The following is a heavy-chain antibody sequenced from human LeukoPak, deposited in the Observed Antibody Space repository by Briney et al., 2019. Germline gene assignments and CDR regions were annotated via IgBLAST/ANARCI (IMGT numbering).Heavy chain of an antibody. Sequence: PSQTLSLTCTVSGVSISSGDYYWRWIRQPPGKGLEWIGYIYYSGTTYYNPSLKSRVTISVDTSKNQFSLKLTSVTAADTAVYFCARGPYGSGSYCWGQGTLVTVS. CDR3: ARGPYGSGSYC. CDR1: GVSISSGDYY. J-gene: IGHJ4*02. V-gene: IGHV4-30-4*01. D-gene: IGHD3-10*01. CDR2: IYYSGTT.